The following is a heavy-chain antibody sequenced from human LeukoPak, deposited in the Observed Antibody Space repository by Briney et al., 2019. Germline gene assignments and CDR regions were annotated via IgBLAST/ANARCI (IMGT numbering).Heavy chain of an antibody. V-gene: IGHV4-31*03. J-gene: IGHJ3*02. CDR3: ARESVVAATPGAFDI. CDR1: GGSISNGGYY. Sequence: SETLSLTCTVSGGSISNGGYYWSWIRQHPGKGLEWIGYIYYSGSTYYNPSLKSRVTISVDTSKNQFSLKLSSVTAADTAVYYCARESVVAATPGAFDIWGQGTMVTVSS. D-gene: IGHD2-15*01. CDR2: IYYSGST.